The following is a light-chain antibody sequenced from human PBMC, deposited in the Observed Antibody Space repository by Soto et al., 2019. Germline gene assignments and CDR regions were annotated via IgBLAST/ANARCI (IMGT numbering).Light chain of an antibody. V-gene: IGKV3-20*01. CDR2: GAS. CDR1: QSVTYN. Sequence: TQSPSSLSLSPGEIFTLSCRATQSVTYNLAWYQQKPGQAPRLLIYGASRRATGIPDRFSGSGSGTDFTLTISRLEPEDFAVYYCQQYGSSPWTFGQGTKVDIK. J-gene: IGKJ1*01. CDR3: QQYGSSPWT.